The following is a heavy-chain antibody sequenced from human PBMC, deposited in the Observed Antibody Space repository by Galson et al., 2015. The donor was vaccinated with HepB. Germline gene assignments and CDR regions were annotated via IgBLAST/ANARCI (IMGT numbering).Heavy chain of an antibody. D-gene: IGHD6-19*01. CDR3: ARGRRHWLAYDAFDI. Sequence: SLRLSCAASGFNFSTYLMNWVRQAPGKGLEWVSYIAGSSSPIYYADSVRGRFTISRDNARNSLYLPMNSLRDEDTAVYYCARGRRHWLAYDAFDIWGQGTMVTVSS. J-gene: IGHJ3*02. CDR2: IAGSSSPI. CDR1: GFNFSTYL. V-gene: IGHV3-48*02.